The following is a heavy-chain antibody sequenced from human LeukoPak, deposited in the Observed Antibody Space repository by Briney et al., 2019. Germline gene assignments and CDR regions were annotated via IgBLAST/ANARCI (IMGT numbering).Heavy chain of an antibody. Sequence: PSETLSLTCTVSGGSISSYYWSWIRQPPGKGLEWIGYIYYSGSTNYNPSLKSRVTISVDTSKNQFSLKLSSVTAADTAVYYCARVDPDSSSTLEVFDYWGQGTLVTVSS. CDR3: ARVDPDSSSTLEVFDY. J-gene: IGHJ4*02. CDR2: IYYSGST. CDR1: GGSISSYY. D-gene: IGHD6-6*01. V-gene: IGHV4-59*01.